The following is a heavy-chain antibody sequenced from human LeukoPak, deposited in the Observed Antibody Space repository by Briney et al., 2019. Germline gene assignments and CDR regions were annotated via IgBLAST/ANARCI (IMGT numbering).Heavy chain of an antibody. D-gene: IGHD3-22*01. CDR1: GFSFSNHA. Sequence: QPGRSLRLSCAASGFSFSNHAMHWVRQAPGKGLEWVAVISSDGSNKYYADSVKGRFTISRDNSKNTLYLQMNSLRVEDTAVYYCARDKQWLLIGFALDIWGRGTMVTVSS. V-gene: IGHV3-30-3*01. CDR3: ARDKQWLLIGFALDI. CDR2: ISSDGSNK. J-gene: IGHJ3*02.